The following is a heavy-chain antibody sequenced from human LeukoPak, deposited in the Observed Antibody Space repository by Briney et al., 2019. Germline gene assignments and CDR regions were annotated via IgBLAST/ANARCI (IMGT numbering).Heavy chain of an antibody. CDR3: ATGVSWRFDP. J-gene: IGHJ5*02. V-gene: IGHV6-1*01. Sequence: RSQTLSLTCAISGDSVSSHYAAWNWTRHSPSRGLGWLGRTYYRSRWLNDSAPSVRSRITINPDTSANQFSLQLSSVTPEDTAVYYCATGVSWRFDPWGQGTLVTVSS. D-gene: IGHD3-10*01. CDR1: GDSVSSHYAA. CDR2: TYYRSRWLN.